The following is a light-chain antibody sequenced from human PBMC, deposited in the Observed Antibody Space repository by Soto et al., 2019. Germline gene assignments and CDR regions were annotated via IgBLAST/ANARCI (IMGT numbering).Light chain of an antibody. Sequence: QSALTQPASVSGSPGPSITISCTGTSSDVGSYNFVSWYQQYPGKAPKLIIYEVYKRPSGVSNRFSGSNSGNTASLTISGLQAEDEGDYYCCSYAGRSTWVFGGGTKLTVL. J-gene: IGLJ3*02. V-gene: IGLV2-23*02. CDR1: SSDVGSYNF. CDR2: EVY. CDR3: CSYAGRSTWV.